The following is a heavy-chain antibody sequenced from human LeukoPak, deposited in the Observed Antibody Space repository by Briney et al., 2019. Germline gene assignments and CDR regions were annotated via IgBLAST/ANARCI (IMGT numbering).Heavy chain of an antibody. V-gene: IGHV1-18*01. D-gene: IGHD5-18*01. CDR1: GYTFTSYG. CDR2: ISAYNGNT. J-gene: IGHJ4*02. Sequence: ASVKVSCKASGYTFTSYGISWVRQAPGQGLEWMGWISAYNGNTNYAQKLQGRVTMTTDTSTSTAYMELRSLRSDDTAVYYCARGTDSRGYSYGRANYWGQGTLVTVSS. CDR3: ARGTDSRGYSYGRANY.